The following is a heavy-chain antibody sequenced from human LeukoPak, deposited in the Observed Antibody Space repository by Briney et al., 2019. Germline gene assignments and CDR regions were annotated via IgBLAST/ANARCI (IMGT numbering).Heavy chain of an antibody. CDR1: GGSFRGYY. J-gene: IGHJ4*02. CDR3: ARVASGWYRFDY. V-gene: IGHV4-34*01. D-gene: IGHD6-19*01. CDR2: INHSGSA. Sequence: SETLSLTCAVFGGSFRGYYWSWIRQPPGKGLEWIGEINHSGSANYNPSLKSRVTISEDTSKNQFSLKLSSVTAADTAVYYCARVASGWYRFDYWGQGTLVTVSS.